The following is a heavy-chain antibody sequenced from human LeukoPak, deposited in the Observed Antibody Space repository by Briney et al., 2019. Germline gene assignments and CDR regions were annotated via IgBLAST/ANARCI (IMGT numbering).Heavy chain of an antibody. D-gene: IGHD3-3*01. CDR1: GFTFSSDA. J-gene: IGHJ4*02. CDR2: ISSSGSTI. Sequence: GGSLRLSCAASGFTFSSDAMNWLRQAPGKGLEWVSYISSSGSTIYYADSVKGRFTISRDNAKNSLYLQMNSLRAEDTAVYYCARDQGFLEWWGQGTLVTVSS. CDR3: ARDQGFLEW. V-gene: IGHV3-48*04.